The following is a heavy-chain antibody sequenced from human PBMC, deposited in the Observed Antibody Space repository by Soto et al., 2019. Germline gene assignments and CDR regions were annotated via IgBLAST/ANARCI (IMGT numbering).Heavy chain of an antibody. CDR1: GYTFTSYA. D-gene: IGHD6-19*01. Sequence: ASVKVSCKASGYTFTSYAMHWVRQAPGQRLEWMGWINAGNGNTKYSQKFQGRVTITRDTSASTAYMELSSLRSEDTAVYYCASLSSGWYTDDAFDIWGQGTMVTVSS. V-gene: IGHV1-3*01. CDR3: ASLSSGWYTDDAFDI. CDR2: INAGNGNT. J-gene: IGHJ3*02.